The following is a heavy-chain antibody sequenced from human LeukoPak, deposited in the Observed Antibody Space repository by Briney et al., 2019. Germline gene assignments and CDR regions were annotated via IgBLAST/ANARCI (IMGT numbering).Heavy chain of an antibody. CDR2: INHSGST. J-gene: IGHJ4*02. Sequence: PSETLSLTCAVYGGSFSDHYWTWIRQTPGKGLEWVGEINHSGSTQYNPSLKSRVTISVDTSKNQFSLKLRSVTAADAAVYFCARGHYDSSGYYFRGVDYWGQGTPVTVSS. D-gene: IGHD3-22*01. CDR3: ARGHYDSSGYYFRGVDY. CDR1: GGSFSDHY. V-gene: IGHV4-34*01.